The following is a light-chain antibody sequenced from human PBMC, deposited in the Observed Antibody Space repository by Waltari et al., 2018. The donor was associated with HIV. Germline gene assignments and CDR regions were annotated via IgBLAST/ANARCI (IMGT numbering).Light chain of an antibody. V-gene: IGLV1-40*01. J-gene: IGLJ2*01. Sequence: QSVLTQPPSVSGAPGQRVTIPCPGSSSNIGAGSDVHWYQQLPGTAPKLLIYANNNRASGVPDRFSGSKFGPSASLAITGLQAEDEANYYCQSYDSGLSGSVFGGGTKLTVL. CDR1: SSNIGAGSD. CDR3: QSYDSGLSGSV. CDR2: ANN.